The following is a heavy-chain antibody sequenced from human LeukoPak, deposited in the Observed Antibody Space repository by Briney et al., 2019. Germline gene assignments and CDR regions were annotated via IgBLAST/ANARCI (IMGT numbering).Heavy chain of an antibody. CDR3: AREDRGYSSGWYWVY. J-gene: IGHJ4*02. V-gene: IGHV1-2*02. CDR2: INPNSGGT. CDR1: GYTFTGYY. Sequence: GASVKVSCKASGYTFTGYYMHWVRQAPGQGLEWMGWINPNSGGTNYAQKFQGRVTMTRDTSISTAYMELSRLRSDDTAVYYCAREDRGYSSGWYWVYWGQGTLVTVSS. D-gene: IGHD6-19*01.